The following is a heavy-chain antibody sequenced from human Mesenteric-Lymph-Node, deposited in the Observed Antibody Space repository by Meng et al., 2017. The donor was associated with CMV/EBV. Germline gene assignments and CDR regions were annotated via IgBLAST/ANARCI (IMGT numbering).Heavy chain of an antibody. CDR3: ARAPPVDTAMEI. CDR1: GFTFSSYA. CDR2: ISGSGGST. D-gene: IGHD5-18*01. V-gene: IGHV3-23*01. Sequence: GESLKISCAASGFTFSSYAMSWVRQAPGKGLEWVSAISGSGGSTYYADSVKGRFTISRDNSKNTLYLQMNSLRAEDTAVYYCARAPPVDTAMEIWGQGTLVTVSS. J-gene: IGHJ4*02.